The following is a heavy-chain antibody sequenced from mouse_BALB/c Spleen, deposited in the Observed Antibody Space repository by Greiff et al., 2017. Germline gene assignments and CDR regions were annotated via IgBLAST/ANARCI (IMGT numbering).Heavy chain of an antibody. Sequence: EVQVVESGGGLVKPGGSLKLSCAASGFTFSDYYMYWVRQTPEKRLEWVATISDGGSYTYYPDSVKGRFTISRDNAKNNLYLQMSSLKSEDTAMYYCARGPSTPPYYFDYWGQGTTLTVSS. CDR2: ISDGGSYT. D-gene: IGHD2-1*01. J-gene: IGHJ2*01. CDR3: ARGPSTPPYYFDY. CDR1: GFTFSDYY. V-gene: IGHV5-4*02.